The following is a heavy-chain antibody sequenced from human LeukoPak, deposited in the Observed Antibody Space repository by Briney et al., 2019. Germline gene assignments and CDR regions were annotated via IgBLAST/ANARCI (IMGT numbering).Heavy chain of an antibody. CDR2: ITWNSANI. J-gene: IGHJ4*02. V-gene: IGHV3-9*01. CDR1: GFTFYDHV. CDR3: AKGSPYYYDA. Sequence: GGSLRLSCAASGFTFYDHVMHWVRQGPGKGLEWVSCITWNSANIGYADSVKGRFTISRDNAKNSLYLQMNSLRPEDTAIYYCAKGSPYYYDAWGQGTLVTVSS.